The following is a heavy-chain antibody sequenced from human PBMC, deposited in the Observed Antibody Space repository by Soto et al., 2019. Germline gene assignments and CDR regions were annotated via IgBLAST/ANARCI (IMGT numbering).Heavy chain of an antibody. CDR3: LSHRARKWFDP. Sequence: SETLSLTCILSAGSISSSSYYWGWIRQPPGKGLEWIGSIYYSGSTYYNSSDKSRLTISVDTSKNQFSLKLSSVTDADTAVFYCLSHRARKWFDPWGQGTLVTVSS. V-gene: IGHV4-39*01. CDR2: IYYSGST. J-gene: IGHJ5*02. CDR1: AGSISSSSYY.